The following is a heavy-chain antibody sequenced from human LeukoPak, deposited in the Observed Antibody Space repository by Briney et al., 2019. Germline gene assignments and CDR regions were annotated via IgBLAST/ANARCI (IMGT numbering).Heavy chain of an antibody. CDR2: ISAYNGNT. CDR1: GYTFTSYG. Sequence: ASVKVSCKASGYTFTSYGISWVRQAPGQGLEWMGWISAYNGNTNYAQKLQGRVTMTTDTSTSTAYMELRSLRSDDTAVYYCARDLRRYDSSGYYYYWGQGTLVTVSP. D-gene: IGHD3-22*01. V-gene: IGHV1-18*01. J-gene: IGHJ4*02. CDR3: ARDLRRYDSSGYYYY.